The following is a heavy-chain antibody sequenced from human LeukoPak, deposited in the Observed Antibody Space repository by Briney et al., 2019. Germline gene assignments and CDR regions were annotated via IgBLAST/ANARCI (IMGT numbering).Heavy chain of an antibody. CDR2: TYSDDST. CDR3: ARKNQLFNAAFDI. Sequence: GGSLRLSCAASGFTVSSNYMSWVRQAPGKGLEWVSITYSDDSTNYADSVKGRFTISRDNSKNTLSPQMNSLRVEDTAVYYCARKNQLFNAAFDIWGQGTVVTVSS. J-gene: IGHJ3*02. CDR1: GFTVSSNY. D-gene: IGHD2-2*01. V-gene: IGHV3-53*01.